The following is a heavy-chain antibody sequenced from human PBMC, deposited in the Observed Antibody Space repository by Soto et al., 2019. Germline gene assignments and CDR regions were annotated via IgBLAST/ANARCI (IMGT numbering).Heavy chain of an antibody. D-gene: IGHD1-26*01. V-gene: IGHV4-31*03. Sequence: QVQLQESGQGLVKPSQTLSLTCTVSGGSISSGGYYWSWIRQHPGKGLEWIGYIYYSGSTYYNPSLKSRVTISVDTSKNQFSLKLSSVTAADTAVYYCARYSGSYYVPIDYWGQGTLVTVSS. J-gene: IGHJ4*02. CDR2: IYYSGST. CDR3: ARYSGSYYVPIDY. CDR1: GGSISSGGYY.